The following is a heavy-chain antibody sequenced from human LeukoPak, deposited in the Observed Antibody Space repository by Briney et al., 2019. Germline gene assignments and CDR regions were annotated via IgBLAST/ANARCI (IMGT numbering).Heavy chain of an antibody. J-gene: IGHJ5*02. CDR2: ISWDGGST. V-gene: IGHV3-43D*04. D-gene: IGHD2-2*01. CDR1: GLTFDDYA. CDR3: AKDACSSTSCLLGDGWFDP. Sequence: GGSLRLSCAASGLTFDDYAMHWVRQAPGKGLEWVSLISWDGGSTYYADSVKGRFTISRDNSKNSLYLQMNSLRAEDTALYYCAKDACSSTSCLLGDGWFDPWGQGTLVTVSS.